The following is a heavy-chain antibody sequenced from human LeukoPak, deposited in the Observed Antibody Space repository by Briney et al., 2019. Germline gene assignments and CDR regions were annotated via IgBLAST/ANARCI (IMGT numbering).Heavy chain of an antibody. CDR2: IIYSGRT. CDR1: GASISSSSDY. J-gene: IGHJ4*02. V-gene: IGHV4-39*01. CDR3: ARHYYDSSGYRRDYYFDY. D-gene: IGHD3-22*01. Sequence: SETLSLTCTVSGASISSSSDYWGWFRRPPGKGMEWIGSIIYSGRTYHNLSLKSRLTMSVDTSESQFSLRLSSVTAADTAVYFCARHYYDSSGYRRDYYFDYWGQGILVTVSS.